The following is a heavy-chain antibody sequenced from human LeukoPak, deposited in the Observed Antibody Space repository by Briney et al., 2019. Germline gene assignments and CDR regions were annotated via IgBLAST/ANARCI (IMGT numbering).Heavy chain of an antibody. V-gene: IGHV4-59*11. CDR1: SGSISSHY. D-gene: IGHD3-22*01. CDR2: IYYSGST. Sequence: SETLSLTCKVSSGSISSHYWSWMRQPPGKGLEWIGYIYYSGSTHYNPSLKSRVTISVDTSKNQFSLKLSSVTAADTALYHCVRYDSDGGAFDYWGRGTLVTVSS. J-gene: IGHJ4*02. CDR3: VRYDSDGGAFDY.